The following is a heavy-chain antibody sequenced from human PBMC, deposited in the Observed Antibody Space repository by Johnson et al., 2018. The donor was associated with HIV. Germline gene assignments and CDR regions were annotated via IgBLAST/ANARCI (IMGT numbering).Heavy chain of an antibody. CDR3: ARGDRGGFDL. D-gene: IGHD3-16*01. CDR1: GFTFSSYD. J-gene: IGHJ3*01. V-gene: IGHV3-13*01. CDR2: IGTAGDT. Sequence: EVQLVESGGGVVQPGRSLRLSCAASGFTFSSYDMHWVRQATGKGLEWVSAIGTAGDTYYPGPGKGRFTISRDNAKNRVYLQVDNLRVEDTAVYYCARGDRGGFDLWGQGTMVTVSS.